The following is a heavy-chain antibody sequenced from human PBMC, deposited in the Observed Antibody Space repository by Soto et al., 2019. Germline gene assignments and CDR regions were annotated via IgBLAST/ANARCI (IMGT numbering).Heavy chain of an antibody. D-gene: IGHD6-19*01. CDR3: ARKVAVALYYYMDV. Sequence: EVQLVESGGGLVQPGGSLRLSCAASGFTVSSNYMSWVRQAPGKGLEWVSVIYSGGSTYYADSVKGRFTISRDNSKNTLYLQMNSLRAEDTAVYSCARKVAVALYYYMDVWGKGTTVTVSS. CDR2: IYSGGST. CDR1: GFTVSSNY. V-gene: IGHV3-66*01. J-gene: IGHJ6*03.